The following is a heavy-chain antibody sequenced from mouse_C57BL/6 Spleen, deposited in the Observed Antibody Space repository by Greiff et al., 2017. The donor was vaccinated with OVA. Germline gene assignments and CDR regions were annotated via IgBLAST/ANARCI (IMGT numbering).Heavy chain of an antibody. Sequence: VKLMESGAELVKPGASVKISCKASGYAFSSYWMNWVKQRPGKGLEWIGQIYPGDGDTNYNGKFKGKATLTADKSSSTAYMQLSSLTSEDSAVYFCARGGYYGSSSYAMDYWGQGTSVTVSS. CDR1: GYAFSSYW. V-gene: IGHV1-80*01. CDR2: IYPGDGDT. J-gene: IGHJ4*01. D-gene: IGHD1-1*01. CDR3: ARGGYYGSSSYAMDY.